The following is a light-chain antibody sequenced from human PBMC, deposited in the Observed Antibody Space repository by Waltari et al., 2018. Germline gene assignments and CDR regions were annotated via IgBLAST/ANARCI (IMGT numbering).Light chain of an antibody. CDR3: CSYTSSRTWV. J-gene: IGLJ3*02. V-gene: IGLV2-14*03. Sequence: QSALTQPASVSGSPGQSITISCTGTSSDVGGYNYFSWYQQPPGRPPKLMVYDFTKRPSGVSTRFSVSKSGNTASLTISGLQDEDEADYYCCSYTSSRTWVFGGGTKLTVL. CDR2: DFT. CDR1: SSDVGGYNY.